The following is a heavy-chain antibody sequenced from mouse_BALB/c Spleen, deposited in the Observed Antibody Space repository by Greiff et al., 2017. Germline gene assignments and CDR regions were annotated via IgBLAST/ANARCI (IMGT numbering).Heavy chain of an antibody. CDR2: ISYSGST. D-gene: IGHD4-1*01. Sequence: EVHLVESGPGLVKPSQSLSLTCTVTGYSITSDYAWNWIRQFPGNKLEWMGYISYSGSTSYNPSLKSRISITRDTSKNQFFLQLNSVTTEDTATYYCARREELGLYYYAMGYWGQGTSVTVSS. J-gene: IGHJ4*01. V-gene: IGHV3-2*02. CDR3: ARREELGLYYYAMGY. CDR1: GYSITSDYA.